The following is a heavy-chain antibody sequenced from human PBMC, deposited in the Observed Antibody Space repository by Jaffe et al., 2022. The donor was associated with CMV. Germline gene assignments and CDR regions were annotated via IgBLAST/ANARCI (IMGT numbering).Heavy chain of an antibody. CDR1: GYTFTSYY. V-gene: IGHV1-46*01. Sequence: QVQLVQSGAEVKKPGASVKVSCKASGYTFTSYYMHWVRQAPGQGLEWMGIINPSGGSTSYAQKFQGRVTMTRDTSTSTVYMELSSLRSEDTAVYYCAREVGMATTPTMGVFDYYYYGMDVWGQGTTVTVSS. D-gene: IGHD3-16*01. J-gene: IGHJ6*02. CDR3: AREVGMATTPTMGVFDYYYYGMDV. CDR2: INPSGGST.